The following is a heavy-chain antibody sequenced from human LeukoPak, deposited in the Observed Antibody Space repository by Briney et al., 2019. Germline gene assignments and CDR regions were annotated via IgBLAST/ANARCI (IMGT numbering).Heavy chain of an antibody. CDR3: AKVVAPSTTRNLDY. V-gene: IGHV3-23*01. Sequence: GGSLRLSCAASGFTFSTYAMTWVRQAPGKGLEWVSTFGSGGGTYYADSVRGRFTISKDNSKNALYLQLNSLGAEDTALYYCAKVVAPSTTRNLDYWGQGTLVIVSS. CDR1: GFTFSTYA. CDR2: FGSGGGT. J-gene: IGHJ4*02. D-gene: IGHD2-2*01.